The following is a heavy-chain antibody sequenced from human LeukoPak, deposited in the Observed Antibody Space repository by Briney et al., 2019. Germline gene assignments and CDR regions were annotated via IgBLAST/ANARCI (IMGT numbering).Heavy chain of an antibody. D-gene: IGHD5-24*01. J-gene: IGHJ4*02. CDR2: INHSGST. CDR1: GGSFSGYY. CDR3: ARGWQMATFDY. V-gene: IGHV4-34*01. Sequence: PSETLSLTCAVYGGSFSGYYWSWIRQPPGKGLEWIGEINHSGSTNYNPSLKSRVTISVDTSKNQFSLKLSSMTAADTAVYYCARGWQMATFDYWGQGTLVTVSS.